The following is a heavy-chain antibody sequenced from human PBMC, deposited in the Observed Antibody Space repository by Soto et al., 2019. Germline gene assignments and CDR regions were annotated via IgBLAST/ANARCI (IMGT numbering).Heavy chain of an antibody. V-gene: IGHV1-69*13. D-gene: IGHD6-6*01. Sequence: SVKVSCKASGGTFSIYAISCVLQSPGQGLEWMGGIIPIFGTANYAQKFQGRVTITADESTSTAYMELSSLRSEDTAVYYCARRGYSSSSFWFDPWGQGTLVTVSS. CDR2: IIPIFGTA. CDR3: ARRGYSSSSFWFDP. J-gene: IGHJ5*02. CDR1: GGTFSIYA.